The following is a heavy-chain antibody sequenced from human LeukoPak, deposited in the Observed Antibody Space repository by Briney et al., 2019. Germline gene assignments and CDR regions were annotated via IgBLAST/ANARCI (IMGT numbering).Heavy chain of an antibody. CDR1: GGTFSSYA. Sequence: SVKVSCKASGGTFSSYAISWVRQPPGQGLEWMGGIIPIFGTANYAQKFQGRVTITADESTSTAYMELSSLRSEDTAVYYCASASESQYYYYYMDVWGKGTTVTVSS. J-gene: IGHJ6*03. V-gene: IGHV1-69*13. CDR3: ASASESQYYYYYMDV. CDR2: IIPIFGTA.